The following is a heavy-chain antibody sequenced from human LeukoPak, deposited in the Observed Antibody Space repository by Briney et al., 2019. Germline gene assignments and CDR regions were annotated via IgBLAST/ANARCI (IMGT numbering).Heavy chain of an antibody. CDR3: ARATNWANPDY. CDR1: GYSISSGYY. D-gene: IGHD7-27*01. Sequence: PSETLSLTCTVSGYSISSGYYWGWIRQPPGKGLEWIGSIYHSGSTFYNPSLKSRVSISVDTSRNQFSLKLTSVTAADTAVYYCARATNWANPDYWGQGTLVTVSS. J-gene: IGHJ4*02. V-gene: IGHV4-38-2*02. CDR2: IYHSGST.